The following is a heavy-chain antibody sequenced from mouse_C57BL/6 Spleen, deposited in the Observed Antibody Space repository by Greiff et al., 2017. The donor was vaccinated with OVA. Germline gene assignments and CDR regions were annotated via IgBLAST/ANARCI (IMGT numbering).Heavy chain of an antibody. CDR3: ARFYDYDGQAWFAY. V-gene: IGHV1-64*01. Sequence: QVQLQQPGAELVKPGASVKLSCKASGYTFTSYWMHWVKQRPGQGLEWIGMIHPNSGSTNYNEKFKSKATLTVDKSSSTAYMQLSSLTSEDSAVYYGARFYDYDGQAWFAYWGQGTLVTVSA. D-gene: IGHD2-4*01. CDR2: IHPNSGST. CDR1: GYTFTSYW. J-gene: IGHJ3*01.